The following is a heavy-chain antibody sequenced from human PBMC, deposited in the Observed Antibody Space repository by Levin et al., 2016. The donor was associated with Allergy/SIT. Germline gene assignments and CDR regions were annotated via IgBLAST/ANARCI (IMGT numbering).Heavy chain of an antibody. CDR3: ARESFEGPTDAFDI. D-gene: IGHD3-16*01. J-gene: IGHJ3*02. CDR2: IYYSGST. Sequence: SETLSLTCTVSGGSISSYYWSWIRQPPGKGLEWIGYIYYSGSTNYNPSLKSRVTISVDTSKNQFSLKLSSVTAADTAVYYCARESFEGPTDAFDIWGQGTMVTVSS. V-gene: IGHV4-59*01. CDR1: GGSISSYY.